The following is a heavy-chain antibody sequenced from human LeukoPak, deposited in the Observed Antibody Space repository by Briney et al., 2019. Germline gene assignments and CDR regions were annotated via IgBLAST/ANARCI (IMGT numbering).Heavy chain of an antibody. CDR1: GFTFTTYT. CDR2: ISSGSGYK. D-gene: IGHD6-6*01. CDR3: AKSRYSSWGLFDY. Sequence: GGSLRLSCAASGFTFTTYTLNWVRQAPGKGLEWVSSISSGSGYKYYADSVKGRFTISRDNAKNSLYLQMNSLRAEDMALYYCAKSRYSSWGLFDYWGQGTLVTVSS. V-gene: IGHV3-21*04. J-gene: IGHJ4*02.